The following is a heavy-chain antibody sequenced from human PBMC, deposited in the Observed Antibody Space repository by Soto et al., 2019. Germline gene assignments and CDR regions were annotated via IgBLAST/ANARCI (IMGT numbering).Heavy chain of an antibody. Sequence: QITLNESGPTVVRPTETLTLPCRFSGFSLTTSGVGVGWIRRSPGKAPEGLALIYWDDDKRYSASLKSRLTITKDTSQNQVVLTVSDLDPTDTATYYCAHRVLRTVFGLVTTTAIYFDFWGQGTPVAVSS. CDR1: GFSLTTSGVG. CDR2: IYWDDDK. V-gene: IGHV2-5*02. CDR3: AHRVLRTVFGLVTTTAIYFDF. D-gene: IGHD3-3*01. J-gene: IGHJ4*02.